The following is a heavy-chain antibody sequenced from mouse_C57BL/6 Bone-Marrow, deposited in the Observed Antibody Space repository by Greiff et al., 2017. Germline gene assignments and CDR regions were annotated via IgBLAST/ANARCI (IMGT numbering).Heavy chain of an antibody. D-gene: IGHD2-5*01. CDR3: ERPYNSNYRYVDV. CDR2: IYPGSGST. CDR1: GYTFTSYW. Sequence: VQLQQPGAELVKPGASVKMSCKASGYTFTSYWITWVKQRPGQGLEWIGVIYPGSGSTNYNEKFKSKATLTVDTSSSTAYMQLSSLTSEDSAVYYGERPYNSNYRYVDVWGTGTTVTVSS. V-gene: IGHV1-55*01. J-gene: IGHJ1*03.